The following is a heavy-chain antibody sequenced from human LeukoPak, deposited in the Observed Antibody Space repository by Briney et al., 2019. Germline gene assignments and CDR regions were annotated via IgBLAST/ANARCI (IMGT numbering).Heavy chain of an antibody. CDR2: ISGTYDST. J-gene: IGHJ5*02. V-gene: IGHV3-23*01. CDR1: GFTFSTYA. CDR3: AKGRYSGSYYNWFDP. Sequence: GGSLRLSCAASGFTFSTYAMSWVRQAPGKGLQWVSAISGTYDSTFYADSVKGRFTISRDNSKNTLFLQMNSLRAEDTAVYYCAKGRYSGSYYNWFDPWGQGTLVTVSS. D-gene: IGHD1-26*01.